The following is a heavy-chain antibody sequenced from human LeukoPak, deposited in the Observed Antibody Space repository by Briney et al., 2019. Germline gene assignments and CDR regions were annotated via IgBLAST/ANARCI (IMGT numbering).Heavy chain of an antibody. D-gene: IGHD2-2*01. V-gene: IGHV3-23*01. CDR2: ICGSGGGT. CDR3: AKRIGSCNSISCLYFDH. Sequence: PGGSLRLSCAASGFTFSNYAMSWVRQAPGKGLDWVSTICGSGGGTYYADSVKGRFTISRDNSKNTLHLQMNSLRAEDTAIYYCAKRIGSCNSISCLYFDHWGQGALVTVSS. CDR1: GFTFSNYA. J-gene: IGHJ4*02.